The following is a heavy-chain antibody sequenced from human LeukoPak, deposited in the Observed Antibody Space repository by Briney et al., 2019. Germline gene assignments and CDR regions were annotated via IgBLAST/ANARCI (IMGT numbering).Heavy chain of an antibody. D-gene: IGHD3-10*01. CDR3: AKDYYGSGSYYSFDY. CDR2: ISGSGGST. Sequence: GGPLRLSCAASGFTFSSYAMSWVRQAPGKGLEWVSAISGSGGSTYYADSVKGRFTISRDNSKNTLYLQMYSLRAEDTAVYYCAKDYYGSGSYYSFDYWGQGTLVTVSS. CDR1: GFTFSSYA. J-gene: IGHJ4*02. V-gene: IGHV3-23*01.